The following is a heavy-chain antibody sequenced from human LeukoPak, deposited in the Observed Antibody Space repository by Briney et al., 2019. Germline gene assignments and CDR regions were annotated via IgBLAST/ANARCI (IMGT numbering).Heavy chain of an antibody. CDR2: INPTSVGR. J-gene: IGHJ2*01. D-gene: IGHD4-17*01. Sequence: GASVKVSCKASGYTFTNYFVYWVRQAPGQGLEWIGIINPTSVGRECAQKFQGRITMTRDTSTSTVYMELNSLGSDDTAVYYCARMGRGDQDWYFDLWGRGTLITVSS. CDR3: ARMGRGDQDWYFDL. CDR1: GYTFTNYF. V-gene: IGHV1-46*01.